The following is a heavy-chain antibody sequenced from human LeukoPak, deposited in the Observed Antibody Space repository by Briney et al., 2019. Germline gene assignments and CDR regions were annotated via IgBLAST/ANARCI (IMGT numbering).Heavy chain of an antibody. CDR3: AREVMATRTAFDY. J-gene: IGHJ4*02. V-gene: IGHV1-2*02. D-gene: IGHD5-24*01. CDR1: GYTFTGYY. CDR2: INPNSGGT. Sequence: ASVKVSCKASGYTFTGYYMHWVRQAPGQGLEWMGWINPNSGGTNYAQKFQGRVTMTRDTSISTAYMELSRLRSEDTAVYYCAREVMATRTAFDYWGQGTLVTVSS.